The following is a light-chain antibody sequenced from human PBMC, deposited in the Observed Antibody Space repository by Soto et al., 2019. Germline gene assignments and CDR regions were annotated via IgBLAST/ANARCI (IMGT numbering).Light chain of an antibody. CDR3: QQTYSSFWT. V-gene: IGKV1-39*01. Sequence: DIQMTQSPSSLSASVGDTVTITCRASQTIDNHLHWYQQRPGEAPKLLIYSTSTLTTGLPSRFSGSGSGTEFTLTTIRLQPEDFATYFCQQTYSSFWTFGQGTRV. CDR1: QTIDNH. CDR2: STS. J-gene: IGKJ1*01.